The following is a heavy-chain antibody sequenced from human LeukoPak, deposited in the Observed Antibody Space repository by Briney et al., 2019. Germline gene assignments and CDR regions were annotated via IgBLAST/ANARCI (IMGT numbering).Heavy chain of an antibody. J-gene: IGHJ4*02. Sequence: PGGSLRLSCATSGFTFSSYSMNWVRKAPGKGLEWVPSISSSSIFISYAASVKGRFPSSRHNAKNPLCLQMNSLRAEDTAVYYCARERGYSSSSRDDYWGQGTLVTVSS. V-gene: IGHV3-21*01. CDR3: ARERGYSSSSRDDY. CDR1: GFTFSSYS. D-gene: IGHD6-6*01. CDR2: ISSSSIFI.